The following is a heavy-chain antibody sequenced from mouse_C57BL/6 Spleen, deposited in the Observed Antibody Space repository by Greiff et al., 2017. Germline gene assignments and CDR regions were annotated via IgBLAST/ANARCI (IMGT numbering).Heavy chain of an antibody. Sequence: VQLQQSGAELMKPGASVKLSCKATGYTFTGYWIEWVKQRPGHGLEWIGEILPGSGSTNYNEKFKGKATFTADTSSNTAYMQLSILTTEDSAIYYCATRYYDGSSPYAMDYWGQGTSVTVSS. D-gene: IGHD1-1*01. CDR1: GYTFTGYW. CDR2: ILPGSGST. J-gene: IGHJ4*01. CDR3: ATRYYDGSSPYAMDY. V-gene: IGHV1-9*01.